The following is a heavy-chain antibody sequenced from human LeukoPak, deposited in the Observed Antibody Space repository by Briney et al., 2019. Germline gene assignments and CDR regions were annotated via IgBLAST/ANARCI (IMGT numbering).Heavy chain of an antibody. Sequence: SVKVSCKASGGTFSSYAISWVRQAPGQGLEWMGRIIPILGIANYAQKFQGRVTITADKSTSTAYMELSSLRSEDTAVYYCARERTSGWDAFDFWGQGTLVTVSS. J-gene: IGHJ4*02. V-gene: IGHV1-69*04. D-gene: IGHD6-19*01. CDR3: ARERTSGWDAFDF. CDR1: GGTFSSYA. CDR2: IIPILGIA.